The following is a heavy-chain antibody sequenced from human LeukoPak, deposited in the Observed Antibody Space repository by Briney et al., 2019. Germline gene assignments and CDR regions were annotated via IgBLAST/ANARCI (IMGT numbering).Heavy chain of an antibody. D-gene: IGHD3-22*01. CDR1: GGSFSNYY. CDR3: ARSVSYYYDGSARGAFDI. V-gene: IGHV4-34*01. J-gene: IGHJ3*02. Sequence: SETLSLTCAAYGGSFSNYYWSWIRQPPGKRLEWIGEITHSGSTNYNPSLKSRVTISVDTSKKQFSLKLSSVTAADTAVYYCARSVSYYYDGSARGAFDIWGQGTMVTVSS. CDR2: ITHSGST.